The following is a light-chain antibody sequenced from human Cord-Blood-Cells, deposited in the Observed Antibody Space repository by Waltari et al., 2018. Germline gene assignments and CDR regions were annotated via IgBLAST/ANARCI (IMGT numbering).Light chain of an antibody. CDR3: QQYNSYSYS. V-gene: IGKV1-5*03. CDR1: QSISSW. Sequence: DIQMTQSPSTRSASVGDRVTITCRASQSISSWLAWYQQKAGKAPTLLIYKASSLESGVPSRFSGSGSGTEFTLTISSLQPDDFATYYCQQYNSYSYSFGQGTKLKIK. CDR2: KAS. J-gene: IGKJ2*03.